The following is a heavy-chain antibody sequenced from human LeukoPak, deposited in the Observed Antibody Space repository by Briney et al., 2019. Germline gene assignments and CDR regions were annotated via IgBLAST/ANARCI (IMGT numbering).Heavy chain of an antibody. Sequence: TGGSLRLSCAASGFTFSSYSVNWVRQAPGKGLEWISYMRGIGSSIDYADSVKGRFTISRDNAKNSLYLQMNSLRDEDTAVYFCARGYYYGSGYGMDVWGQGTTVTVSS. D-gene: IGHD3-10*01. V-gene: IGHV3-48*02. CDR2: MRGIGSSI. J-gene: IGHJ6*02. CDR3: ARGYYYGSGYGMDV. CDR1: GFTFSSYS.